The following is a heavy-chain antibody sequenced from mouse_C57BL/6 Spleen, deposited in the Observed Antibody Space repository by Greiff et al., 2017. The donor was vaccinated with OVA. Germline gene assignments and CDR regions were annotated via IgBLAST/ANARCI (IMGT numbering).Heavy chain of an antibody. J-gene: IGHJ2*01. CDR2: INYDGSST. CDR3: ARDGGSSGYLDY. D-gene: IGHD3-2*02. V-gene: IGHV5-16*01. Sequence: EVKVEESEGGLVQPGSSMKLSCTASGFTFSDYYMAWVRQVPEKGLEWVANINYDGSSTYYLDSLKSRFIISRDNAKNILYLQMSSLKSEDTATYYCARDGGSSGYLDYWGQGTTLTVSS. CDR1: GFTFSDYY.